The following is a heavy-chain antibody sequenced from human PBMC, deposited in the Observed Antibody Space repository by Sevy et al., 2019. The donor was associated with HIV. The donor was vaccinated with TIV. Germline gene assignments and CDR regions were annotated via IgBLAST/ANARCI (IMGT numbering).Heavy chain of an antibody. V-gene: IGHV1-69*13. CDR3: ARARGYYGSGSYYY. CDR1: GGTFSSYA. Sequence: ASVKVSCKASGGTFSSYAISWVRQAPGQGLEWMGGIIPIFGTANYAQKFQGRVTITADESTSTAYMELSSLRSEDTAVYYWARARGYYGSGSYYYWGQGTLVTVSS. J-gene: IGHJ4*02. D-gene: IGHD3-10*01. CDR2: IIPIFGTA.